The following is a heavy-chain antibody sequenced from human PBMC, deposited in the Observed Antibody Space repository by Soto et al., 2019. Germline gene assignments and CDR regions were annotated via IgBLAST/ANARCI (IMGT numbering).Heavy chain of an antibody. CDR1: GVSISSYY. Sequence: SETLSLTCTVSGVSISSYYWSWILQPPGKGLEWIGYIYYSGSTNYNPSLKSRVTISVDTSKNQFSLKLSSVTAADTAVYYCARGGQLWSYYYYSYMDAWGKGTTV. CDR2: IYYSGST. J-gene: IGHJ6*03. V-gene: IGHV4-59*01. D-gene: IGHD5-18*01. CDR3: ARGGQLWSYYYYSYMDA.